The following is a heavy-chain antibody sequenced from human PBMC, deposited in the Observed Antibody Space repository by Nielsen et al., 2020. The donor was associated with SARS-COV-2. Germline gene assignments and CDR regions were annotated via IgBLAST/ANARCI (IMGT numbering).Heavy chain of an antibody. CDR3: ARDGAHYDVPYYYMDV. CDR2: ITMSGAYM. D-gene: IGHD3-10*02. Sequence: LHCPASGFSFHSYSMPRVRQSPGTGLEPVASITMSGAYMYYADSVRGRFTISRDNSKNTLYLQMNSLRAEDTAVYYCARDGAHYDVPYYYMDVWGKGTTVTVSS. CDR1: GFSFHSYS. J-gene: IGHJ6*03. V-gene: IGHV3-21*01.